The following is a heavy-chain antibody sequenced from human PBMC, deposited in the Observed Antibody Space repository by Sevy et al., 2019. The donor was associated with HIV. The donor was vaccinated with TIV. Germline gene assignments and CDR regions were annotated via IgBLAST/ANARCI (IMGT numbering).Heavy chain of an antibody. J-gene: IGHJ5*02. CDR2: IYHSGST. D-gene: IGHD4-4*01. CDR1: GYSISSGYY. Sequence: SETLSLTCAVSGYSISSGYYWGWIRQPPGKGLEWIGSIYHSGSTYYNPSLKSRVTISVDTSKNQFSLKLSSVTAADTAVYYCARDSGMTTVTGNWFDPWGQGTLVTVSS. CDR3: ARDSGMTTVTGNWFDP. V-gene: IGHV4-38-2*02.